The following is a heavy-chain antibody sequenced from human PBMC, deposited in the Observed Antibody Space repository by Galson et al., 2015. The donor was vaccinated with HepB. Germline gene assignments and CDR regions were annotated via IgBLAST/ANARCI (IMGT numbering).Heavy chain of an antibody. V-gene: IGHV3-33*01. CDR3: ARGEGVYAISTN. CDR1: GFTFSSYG. CDR2: IWYDGSNR. J-gene: IGHJ4*02. D-gene: IGHD2-8*01. Sequence: SLRLSCAASGFTFSSYGMHWVLQAPGKGLEWVAIIWYDGSNRYYADSVKGRFTISRDNSKNTLYLQMSSLRAEDTAVYYCARGEGVYAISTNWGQGTLVTVSS.